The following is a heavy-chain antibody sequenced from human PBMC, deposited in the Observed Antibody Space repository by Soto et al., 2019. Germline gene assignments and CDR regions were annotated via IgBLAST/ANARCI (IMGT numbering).Heavy chain of an antibody. CDR1: GYTFTSYY. Sequence: ASVKVSCKASGYTFTSYYMHWVRQAPGQGLEWMGIINPSGGSTSYAQKFQGRVTMTRDTSTSTVYMELSSLRSEDTAVYYCARGDPVVVVAATRLNFDYWGQGTLVTVSS. J-gene: IGHJ4*02. CDR2: INPSGGST. D-gene: IGHD2-15*01. CDR3: ARGDPVVVVAATRLNFDY. V-gene: IGHV1-46*01.